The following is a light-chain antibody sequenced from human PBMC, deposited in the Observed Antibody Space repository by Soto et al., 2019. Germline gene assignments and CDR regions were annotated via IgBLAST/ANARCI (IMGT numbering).Light chain of an antibody. V-gene: IGLV1-51*01. CDR3: GTWDSRLRVVV. CDR2: DNN. Sequence: QSVLTQPPSVSAAPRQKVAISCSGSSSNIGNNYVSWYHRVPGSAPKLLIYDNNERPSGIPDRFSGSKSGTSATLDITGLQTGDEGDYYCGTWDSRLRVVVFGGGTKLTVL. J-gene: IGLJ2*01. CDR1: SSNIGNNY.